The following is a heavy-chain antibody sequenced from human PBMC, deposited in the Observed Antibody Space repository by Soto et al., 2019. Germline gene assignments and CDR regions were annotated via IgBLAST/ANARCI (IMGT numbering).Heavy chain of an antibody. Sequence: SETLSLTCTVSGGSISSYYWSWIRQPPGKGLGWIGYIYYSGSTNYNPSLKSRVTISVDTSKNQFSLKLSSVTAADTAVYYCARRGSSGNAFDIWGQGTMVTVSS. V-gene: IGHV4-59*08. J-gene: IGHJ3*02. D-gene: IGHD6-25*01. CDR2: IYYSGST. CDR3: ARRGSSGNAFDI. CDR1: GGSISSYY.